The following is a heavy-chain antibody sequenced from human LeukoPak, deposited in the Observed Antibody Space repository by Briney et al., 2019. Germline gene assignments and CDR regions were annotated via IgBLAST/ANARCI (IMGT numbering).Heavy chain of an antibody. J-gene: IGHJ4*02. D-gene: IGHD1-7*01. CDR3: AREGERELTFDY. CDR2: IKPDGSDK. Sequence: PGGSLRLSCATSGFTFSTYWMNWVRQAPGKGLEWVANIKPDGSDKYYVDYVKGRFTISRDNAKNSLYLQMNSLRAEDTAVYYCAREGERELTFDYWGQGTLVTVSS. V-gene: IGHV3-7*01. CDR1: GFTFSTYW.